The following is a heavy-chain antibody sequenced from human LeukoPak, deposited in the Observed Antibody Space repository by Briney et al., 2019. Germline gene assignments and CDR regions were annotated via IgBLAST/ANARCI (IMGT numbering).Heavy chain of an antibody. Sequence: PSQTLSLTCTVSGGSLSSGSYYWSWIRQPAGKGLEWIGRIYTSGSTNYNPSLKSRVTISVDTSKNQFSLKLSSVTAADTAVYYCATTPRRGYSYGWGTDAFDIWGQGTMVTVSS. CDR1: GGSLSSGSYY. V-gene: IGHV4-61*02. J-gene: IGHJ3*02. D-gene: IGHD5-18*01. CDR3: ATTPRRGYSYGWGTDAFDI. CDR2: IYTSGST.